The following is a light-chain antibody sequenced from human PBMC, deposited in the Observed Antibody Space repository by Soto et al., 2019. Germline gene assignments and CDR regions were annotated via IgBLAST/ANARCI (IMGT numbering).Light chain of an antibody. CDR3: QSYDSSLSGSV. V-gene: IGLV1-40*01. Sequence: QSVLTQPPSVSGAPGQRVTISCTGSSSNIAATYHVHWYQQLPGTAPKLLIYGNSNRPSGVPDRFSGSKSGTSASLAITGLQAEDEADYYCQSYDSSLSGSVFGGGTKVTVL. CDR2: GNS. CDR1: SSNIAATYH. J-gene: IGLJ3*02.